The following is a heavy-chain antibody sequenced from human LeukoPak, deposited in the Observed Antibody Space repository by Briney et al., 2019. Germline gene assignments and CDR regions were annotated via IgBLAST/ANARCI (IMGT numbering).Heavy chain of an antibody. CDR3: ARECDVGGGDCYSNSYDAFDI. D-gene: IGHD2-21*02. CDR2: ISGSGGST. Sequence: GGSLRLSCAASGFTFSSYAMSWVRQAPGKGLEWVSAISGSGGSTYYADSVKGRFTISRDNTKNTLYLQMNSLRAEDTAVYYCARECDVGGGDCYSNSYDAFDIWGQGTMVTVSS. V-gene: IGHV3-23*01. CDR1: GFTFSSYA. J-gene: IGHJ3*02.